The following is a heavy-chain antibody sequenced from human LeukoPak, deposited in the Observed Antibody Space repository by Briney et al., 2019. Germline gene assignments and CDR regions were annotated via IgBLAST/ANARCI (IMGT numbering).Heavy chain of an antibody. CDR1: CGSISSYY. J-gene: IGHJ6*02. CDR3: ARDVVVVPAAIHYGMDV. CDR2: IYTSWSP. V-gene: IGHV4-4*07. D-gene: IGHD2-2*01. Sequence: SETLSHTRSVCCGSISSYYWIWMRPPAGKRLEWSVHIYTSWSPTYNPSHHSRLTISEDTSKNQISLKLSSVTAADTAVYYCARDVVVVPAAIHYGMDVWGQGTTVTVSS.